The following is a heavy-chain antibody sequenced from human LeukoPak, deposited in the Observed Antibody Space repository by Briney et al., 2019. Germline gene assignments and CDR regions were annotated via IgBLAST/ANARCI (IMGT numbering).Heavy chain of an antibody. V-gene: IGHV4-31*03. CDR2: ILYSGST. CDR1: GGSITIGGYY. J-gene: IGHJ6*01. CDR3: ARAGTYYYGMDV. Sequence: SQSLSLTCTVSGGSITIGGYYWGWIRQHPGRGLEWIAFILYSGSTYYNPSPKSRFTISVDTSKNPFCMKLSSVTAAETGVYYCARAGTYYYGMDVWGQGTTVTVSS.